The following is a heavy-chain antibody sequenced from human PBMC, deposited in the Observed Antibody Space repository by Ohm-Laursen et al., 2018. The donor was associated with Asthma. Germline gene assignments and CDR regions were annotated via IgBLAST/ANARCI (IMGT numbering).Heavy chain of an antibody. D-gene: IGHD6-13*01. CDR2: ISYDGSNK. V-gene: IGHV3-30*18. CDR3: AKDRAAAGTGVRYYYYYGMDV. Sequence: SLRLSCTAPGFTFSSYGMHWVRQAPGKGLEWVAVISYDGSNKYYADSVKGRFTISRDNSKNTLYLQMNSLRAEDTAVYYCAKDRAAAGTGVRYYYYYGMDVWGQGTTVTVSS. J-gene: IGHJ6*02. CDR1: GFTFSSYG.